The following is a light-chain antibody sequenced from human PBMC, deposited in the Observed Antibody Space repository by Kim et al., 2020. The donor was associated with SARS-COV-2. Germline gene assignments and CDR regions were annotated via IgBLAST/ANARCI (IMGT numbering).Light chain of an antibody. CDR2: YDS. V-gene: IGLV3-21*04. CDR1: NIGSKS. CDR3: QVWDSSSDPVV. J-gene: IGLJ2*01. Sequence: ELTQPPSVSVAPGKTARITCGGNNIGSKSVHWYQQKPGQAPVLVIYYDSDRPSGIPERFSGSNSGNTATLTISRVEAGDEADYYCQVWDSSSDPVVFGGGTQLTVL.